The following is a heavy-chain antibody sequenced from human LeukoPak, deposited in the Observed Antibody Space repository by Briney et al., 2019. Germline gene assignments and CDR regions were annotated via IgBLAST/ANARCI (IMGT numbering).Heavy chain of an antibody. CDR1: GYTLTELS. CDR2: FDPEDGET. J-gene: IGHJ3*02. V-gene: IGHV1-24*01. Sequence: GASVKVPCKVSGYTLTELSMHWVRQAPGKGLEWMGGFDPEDGETIYAQKFQGRVTMTEDTSTDTAYMELSSLRSEDTAVYYCATRSHTIFGVVIPNDAFDIWGQGTMVTVSS. CDR3: ATRSHTIFGVVIPNDAFDI. D-gene: IGHD3-3*01.